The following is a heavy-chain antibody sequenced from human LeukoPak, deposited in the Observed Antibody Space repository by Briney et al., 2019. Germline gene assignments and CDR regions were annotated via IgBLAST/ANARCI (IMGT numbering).Heavy chain of an antibody. J-gene: IGHJ5*02. V-gene: IGHV1-46*01. CDR3: ARDNSVGDTAWWFDP. Sequence: GASVKVSCKASGYTFTRHCMHWVRQAPGQGLEWMGVINPGGSWTSYAQKFQGRVTMTRDMSTSTDYMELSSLRSEDTAVYYCARDNSVGDTAWWFDPWGQGTLVTVSS. D-gene: IGHD1-26*01. CDR2: INPGGSWT. CDR1: GYTFTRHC.